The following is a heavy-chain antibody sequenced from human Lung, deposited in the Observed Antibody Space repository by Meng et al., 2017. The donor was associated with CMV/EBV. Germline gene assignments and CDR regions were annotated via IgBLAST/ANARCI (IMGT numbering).Heavy chain of an antibody. J-gene: IGHJ4*02. D-gene: IGHD1-1*01. CDR2: INHSGST. CDR1: GGSFSGYY. V-gene: IGHV4-34*01. CDR3: ARGRSNWNDYPFVY. Sequence: SXTLSLXCAVYGGSFSGYYWSWIRQPPGKGLEWIGEINHSGSTNYNPSLESRVTISGDTSKNHFSLMLSSMTAADTAVYYCARGRSNWNDYPFVYWGQRTLVTVSS.